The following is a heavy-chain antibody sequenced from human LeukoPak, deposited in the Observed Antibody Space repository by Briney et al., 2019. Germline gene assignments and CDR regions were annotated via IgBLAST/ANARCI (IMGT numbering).Heavy chain of an antibody. CDR1: GFTFSNAW. D-gene: IGHD2-2*01. V-gene: IGHV3-23*01. J-gene: IGHJ5*02. CDR2: ISGSGGST. Sequence: GGSLRLSCAASGFTFSNAWMSWVRQAPGKGLEWVSAISGSGGSTYYADSVKGRFTISRDNSKNTLYLQMNSLRAEDTAVYYCAKDLRYCSSTSCPPWGQGTLVTVSS. CDR3: AKDLRYCSSTSCPP.